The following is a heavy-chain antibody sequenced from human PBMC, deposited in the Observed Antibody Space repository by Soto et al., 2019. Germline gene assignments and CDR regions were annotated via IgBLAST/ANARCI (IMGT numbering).Heavy chain of an antibody. Sequence: QVQLQESGPGLVKPSQTLSLTCTVSGGSISSGGYYWSWIRQHPGKGLEWIGYIYYSGCTYYNPSHQICVTIAVATSKNQCSRKLSSVSAADPAVYYCARYKYSGGPIADYYYYGMDVWGQGTTGTVSS. CDR2: IYYSGCT. CDR3: ARYKYSGGPIADYYYYGMDV. V-gene: IGHV4-31*03. J-gene: IGHJ6*02. CDR1: GGSISSGGYY. D-gene: IGHD2-21*01.